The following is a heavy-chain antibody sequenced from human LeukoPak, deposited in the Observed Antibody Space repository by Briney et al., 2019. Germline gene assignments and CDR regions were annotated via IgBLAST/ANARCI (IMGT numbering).Heavy chain of an antibody. CDR1: GYTFTDYY. CDR3: SRDNWFGP. CDR2: INGRSGAT. V-gene: IGHV1-2*02. Sequence: GASVKVSCKASGYTFTDYYMQWVRQAPGQGLEWMGWINGRSGATHYAQKFQGRVTMTRDTSTTTTYMELRSLRSDDTAVYYCSRDNWFGPWGQGTLVTVSS. J-gene: IGHJ5*02.